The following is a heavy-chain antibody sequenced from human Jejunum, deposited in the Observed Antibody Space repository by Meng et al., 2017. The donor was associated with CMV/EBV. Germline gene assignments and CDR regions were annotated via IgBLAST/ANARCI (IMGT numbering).Heavy chain of an antibody. V-gene: IGHV3-30*02. CDR3: AKSVSEGLDI. CDR2: IRHDGSDK. Sequence: SCAASGVTFSSSAMHWVRQSPVRGLEWVAFIRHDGSDKYYADSAKGRFTVSRDNSKNTLYLQMNSLRAEDTALYYCAKSVSEGLDIWGQGTMVTVSS. J-gene: IGHJ3*02. CDR1: GVTFSSSA. D-gene: IGHD5/OR15-5a*01.